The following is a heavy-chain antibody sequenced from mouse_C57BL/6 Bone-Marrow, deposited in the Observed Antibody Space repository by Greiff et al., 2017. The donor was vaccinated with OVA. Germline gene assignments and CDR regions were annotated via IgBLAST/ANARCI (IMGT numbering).Heavy chain of an antibody. CDR2: IDPEDGET. D-gene: IGHD2-1*01. CDR3: ASLIYYGKRYYAMDY. Sequence: EVQVVESGAELVKPGASVKLSCTASGFNIKDYYMHWVKQRTEQGLEWIGRIDPEDGETKYAPKFQGKATITADTSSNTAYLQLSSLTSEDTAVYYCASLIYYGKRYYAMDYWGQGTSVTVSS. J-gene: IGHJ4*01. V-gene: IGHV14-2*01. CDR1: GFNIKDYY.